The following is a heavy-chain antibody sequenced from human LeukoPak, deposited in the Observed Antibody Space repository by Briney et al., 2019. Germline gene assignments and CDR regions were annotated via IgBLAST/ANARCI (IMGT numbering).Heavy chain of an antibody. J-gene: IGHJ3*02. CDR2: ISGSGGST. CDR1: GFTFSDSY. Sequence: GGSLRLSCEASGFTFSDSYMSWVRQAPGKGLEWVSAISGSGGSTYYADSVKGRFTISRDNSKNTLYLQMNSLRAEDMAVYYCARSTRYYYDSSGFFAPQAFDIWGQGTMVTVSS. CDR3: ARSTRYYYDSSGFFAPQAFDI. D-gene: IGHD3-22*01. V-gene: IGHV3-23*01.